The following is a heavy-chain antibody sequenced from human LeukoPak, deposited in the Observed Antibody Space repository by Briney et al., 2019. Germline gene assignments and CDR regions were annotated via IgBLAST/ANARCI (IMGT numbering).Heavy chain of an antibody. CDR2: IRYDGSNK. CDR3: ARDFGNPHDAFDI. Sequence: SGGSLRLSCAASGFTFISYGMHWVRQAPGKGLEWVAFIRYDGSNKYYADSVKGRFTISRDNAKNSLYLQMNSLRAEDTAVYYCARDFGNPHDAFDIWGQGTMVTVSS. D-gene: IGHD1-14*01. V-gene: IGHV3-30*02. CDR1: GFTFISYG. J-gene: IGHJ3*02.